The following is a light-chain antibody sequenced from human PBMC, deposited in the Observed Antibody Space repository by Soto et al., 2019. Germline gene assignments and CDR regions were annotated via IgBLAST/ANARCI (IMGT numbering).Light chain of an antibody. V-gene: IGKV3-15*01. CDR1: QTISDN. J-gene: IGKJ2*01. Sequence: EIVMTQSPATLSVSPGERATPSCRASQTISDNLAWYQQRPGQSPRLLIYAASSRATGIPARFSGSGSGTEFSLTINSLQSEDFAVYYCQQYHNWPPYTFGQGTKVDIK. CDR2: AAS. CDR3: QQYHNWPPYT.